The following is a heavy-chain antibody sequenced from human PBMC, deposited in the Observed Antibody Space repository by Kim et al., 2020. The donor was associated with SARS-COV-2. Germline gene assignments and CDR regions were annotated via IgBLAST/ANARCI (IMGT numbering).Heavy chain of an antibody. D-gene: IGHD3-3*01. J-gene: IGHJ6*02. CDR3: ARGATIFGVVILDLDYYYYGRDV. V-gene: IGHV1-2*02. Sequence: ASVKVSCKASGYTFTGYYMHWVRQAPGQGLEWMGWINPNSGGTNYAQKFQGRVTMTRDTSISTAYMELSRLRSDDTAVYYCARGATIFGVVILDLDYYYYGRDVWGQGTTVPVPS. CDR2: INPNSGGT. CDR1: GYTFTGYY.